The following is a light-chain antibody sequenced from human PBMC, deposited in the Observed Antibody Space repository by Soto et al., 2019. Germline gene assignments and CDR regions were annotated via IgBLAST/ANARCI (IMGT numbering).Light chain of an antibody. J-gene: IGKJ3*01. CDR1: QSVSSY. V-gene: IGKV3-11*01. CDR3: QQRSTGT. CDR2: DAS. Sequence: EIVLTQSPATLSLSPGERATLSCRASQSVSSYLAWYRQKPGQAPRLLIYDASNRATGIPARFSGSGSGTDFTLTISSLEPEDFAVYYCQQRSTGTFGPGTKVDIK.